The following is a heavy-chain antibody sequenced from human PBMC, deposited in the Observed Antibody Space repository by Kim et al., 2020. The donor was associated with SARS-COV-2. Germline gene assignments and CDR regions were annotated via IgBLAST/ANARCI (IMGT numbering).Heavy chain of an antibody. CDR2: IKRKTDGATT. J-gene: IGHJ4*02. CDR1: GFTFSNAW. D-gene: IGHD3-22*01. Sequence: GGSLRLSCAASGFTFSNAWMSWVRQAPGKGLEWVGRIKRKTDGATTDYAAPVRGRFTISRDDSKNTLYLQMNSLTTEDTAVYYCITEMYYYDSSGYDYWGQGTLVTVSS. V-gene: IGHV3-15*01. CDR3: ITEMYYYDSSGYDY.